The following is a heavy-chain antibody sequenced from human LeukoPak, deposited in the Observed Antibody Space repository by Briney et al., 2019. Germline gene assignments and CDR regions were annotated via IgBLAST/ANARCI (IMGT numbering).Heavy chain of an antibody. CDR2: ISISGTTI. Sequence: GGSLRLSCAASEFTFTDYYMSWIRQAPGKGLEWLSYISISGTTINYADSVKGRFTISRDNAKNALYLQMNSLRAEDTAVYYCARDHYDFWSGPGYWGQGTLVTVSS. CDR1: EFTFTDYY. CDR3: ARDHYDFWSGPGY. J-gene: IGHJ4*02. D-gene: IGHD3-3*01. V-gene: IGHV3-11*04.